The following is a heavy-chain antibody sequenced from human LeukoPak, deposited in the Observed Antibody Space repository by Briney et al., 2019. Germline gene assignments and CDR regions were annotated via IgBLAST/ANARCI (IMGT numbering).Heavy chain of an antibody. CDR1: GFTFSSSS. D-gene: IGHD5-24*01. V-gene: IGHV3-23*01. Sequence: GGSLRLSCAASGFTFSSSSMNWVRQAPGKGLEWVSAISGSGGSTYYADSVKGRFTISRDNSKNTLYLQMNSLRAEDTAVYYCAKSTPTNTDAFDIWGQGTMVTVSS. CDR2: ISGSGGST. J-gene: IGHJ3*02. CDR3: AKSTPTNTDAFDI.